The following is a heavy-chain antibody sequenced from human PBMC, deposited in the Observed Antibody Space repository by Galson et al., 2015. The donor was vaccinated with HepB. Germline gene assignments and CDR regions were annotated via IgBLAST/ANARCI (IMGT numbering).Heavy chain of an antibody. Sequence: QSGAEVKKPGESLKISCKGSGYSFTNYWIDWVRQMPGKGLESMGIIYPGDSDTRYSPSFQGQVTISADKSISTAYLQWSSLKASDTAMYYCARRRLSSGWSPGIDSWGQGTLVTVSS. J-gene: IGHJ4*02. D-gene: IGHD6-19*01. V-gene: IGHV5-51*01. CDR2: IYPGDSDT. CDR1: GYSFTNYW. CDR3: ARRRLSSGWSPGIDS.